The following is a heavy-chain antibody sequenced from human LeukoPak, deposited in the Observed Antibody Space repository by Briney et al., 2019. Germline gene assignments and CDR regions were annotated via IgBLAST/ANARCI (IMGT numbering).Heavy chain of an antibody. CDR3: ARSGTYSSSPSIFDY. Sequence: SVKVSCKASGGTFSSYAISWVRQAPGQGLEWMGGIIPIFGTANYAQKFQGRVTITADESTSTACMELSSLRSEDTAVYYCARSGTYSSSPSIFDYWGQGTLVTVSS. CDR1: GGTFSSYA. D-gene: IGHD6-13*01. CDR2: IIPIFGTA. V-gene: IGHV1-69*13. J-gene: IGHJ4*02.